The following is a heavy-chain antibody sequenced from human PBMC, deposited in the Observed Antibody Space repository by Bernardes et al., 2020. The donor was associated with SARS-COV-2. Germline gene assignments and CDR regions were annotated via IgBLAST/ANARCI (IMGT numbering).Heavy chain of an antibody. D-gene: IGHD3-10*01. CDR3: ARSHMVTPYDFDS. CDR2: LHYSGNT. CDR1: RDSITTYY. J-gene: IGHJ4*02. V-gene: IGHV4-59*01. Sequence: SETLSLTCSASRDSITTYYWSWVRQPPGKGLEWIGYLHYSGNTNYNPSLKSRVTMSIDMSQNRLSLKLTSVTAADTAVYYCARSHMVTPYDFDSWGQGTLVTVSS.